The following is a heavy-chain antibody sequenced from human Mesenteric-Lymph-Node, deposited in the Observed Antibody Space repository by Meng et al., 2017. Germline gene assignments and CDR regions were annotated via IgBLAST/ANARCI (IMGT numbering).Heavy chain of an antibody. D-gene: IGHD3-16*01. CDR1: GFTFSSYE. V-gene: IGHV3-48*03. CDR3: ARGIKYYDYVWGSPIDY. CDR2: ISSSGSTI. Sequence: GGSLRLSCAASGFTFSSYEMNWVRQAPGKGLEWVSYISSSGSTIYYADSVKGRFTISRDNAKNSLYLQMNSLRAEDTAVYYCARGIKYYDYVWGSPIDYWGQGTRVAGYS. J-gene: IGHJ4*02.